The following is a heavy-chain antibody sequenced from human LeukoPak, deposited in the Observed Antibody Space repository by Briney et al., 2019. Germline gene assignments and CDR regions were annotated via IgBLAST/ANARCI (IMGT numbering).Heavy chain of an antibody. D-gene: IGHD2-2*03. Sequence: PGGSLRLSCAASGFSFTTHAMSWVRQAPARGLEWVSSIRGGGEKFYADFVRGRFTLSRDDSTNTVYLQLNNLRVEDTAIYYCAKANWISDADAVWWGQGTLVTVSS. V-gene: IGHV3-23*01. CDR3: AKANWISDADAVW. CDR1: GFSFTTHA. CDR2: IRGGGEK. J-gene: IGHJ4*02.